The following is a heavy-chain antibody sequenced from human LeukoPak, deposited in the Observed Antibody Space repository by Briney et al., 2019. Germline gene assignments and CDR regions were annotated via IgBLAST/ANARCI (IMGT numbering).Heavy chain of an antibody. D-gene: IGHD3-10*01. CDR2: IWYDGSNK. Sequence: GGSLRLSCAASGFTFSSYGMHWVRQAPGKGLEWVAVIWYDGSNKYYADSVKGRFTISRDNSKNTLYLQMNSLRAEDTAVYYCAKADQPVVRGVIIPLPPDYWGQGTLVTVSS. V-gene: IGHV3-33*06. J-gene: IGHJ4*02. CDR3: AKADQPVVRGVIIPLPPDY. CDR1: GFTFSSYG.